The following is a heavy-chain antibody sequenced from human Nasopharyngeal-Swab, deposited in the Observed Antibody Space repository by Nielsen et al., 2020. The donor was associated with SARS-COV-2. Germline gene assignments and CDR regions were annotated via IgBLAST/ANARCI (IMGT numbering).Heavy chain of an antibody. J-gene: IGHJ4*02. V-gene: IGHV1-46*01. CDR1: GYSFTSYN. D-gene: IGHD3-22*01. CDR2: INPSGGTT. Sequence: ASVKVSCKASGYSFTSYNMHWVRQAPGQGLEWMGIINPSGGTTSHAQKFQGRVTMTRDTSTTTVYMELSRLRSEDTAVHYCAREASGSYLDYWGQGTLVTVSS. CDR3: AREASGSYLDY.